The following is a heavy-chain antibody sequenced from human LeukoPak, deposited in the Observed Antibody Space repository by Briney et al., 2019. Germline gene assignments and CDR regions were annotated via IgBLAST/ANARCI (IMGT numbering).Heavy chain of an antibody. V-gene: IGHV1-69*06. Sequence: SVKVSCKSSGGTFSSYSISWVRQAPGQGLEWMGRISPIFGTANYAQKFQGRVTITADKSTSTAYMELSSLRSEDTAVYYCERVGRNRDYGDYVRWFDPWGQGTLVTVSS. D-gene: IGHD4-17*01. J-gene: IGHJ5*02. CDR3: ERVGRNRDYGDYVRWFDP. CDR1: GGTFSSYS. CDR2: ISPIFGTA.